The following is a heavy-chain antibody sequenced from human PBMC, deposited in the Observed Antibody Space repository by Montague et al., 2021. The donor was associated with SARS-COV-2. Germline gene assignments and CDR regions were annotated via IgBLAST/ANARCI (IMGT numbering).Heavy chain of an antibody. D-gene: IGHD2-21*01. V-gene: IGHV4-39*07. J-gene: IGHJ4*02. Sequence: SETLSLTCSVSGGSTKTMRYYWAWIRQSPGKGLEWIASVYYTGXTXYTXXXAARTAISLDTSTNHFSLTLSSVAADDTAIYYCATDRAGRYYFDNWGQGTPVIVSS. CDR2: VYYTGXT. CDR1: GGSTKTMRYY. CDR3: ATDRAGRYYFDN.